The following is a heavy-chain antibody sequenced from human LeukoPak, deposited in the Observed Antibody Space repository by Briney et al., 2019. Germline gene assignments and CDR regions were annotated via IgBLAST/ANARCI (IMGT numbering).Heavy chain of an antibody. V-gene: IGHV3-30*02. CDR1: GFTFSSYG. Sequence: PGGPLRLSCAASGFTFSSYGMHWVRQAPGKGLEWVAFIRYDGSNKYYADSVKGRFTISRDNSKNTLYLQMNSLRAEDTAVYYCAKELYPRRNWNDGGFDYWGQGTLVTVSS. J-gene: IGHJ4*02. CDR3: AKELYPRRNWNDGGFDY. CDR2: IRYDGSNK. D-gene: IGHD1-1*01.